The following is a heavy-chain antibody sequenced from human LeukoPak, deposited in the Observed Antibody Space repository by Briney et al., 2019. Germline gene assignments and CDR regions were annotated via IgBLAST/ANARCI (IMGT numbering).Heavy chain of an antibody. D-gene: IGHD3-3*01. V-gene: IGHV3-74*01. Sequence: GGSLRLSCAASGFTFSTYWMHWVRQAPGKGPVWVSRINSDGSSTSYADSVKGRFTISRDNAKNTLYLQINGLRAEDTAVYYCARGLRVASFDYWGQGTLVTVSS. CDR2: INSDGSST. CDR1: GFTFSTYW. CDR3: ARGLRVASFDY. J-gene: IGHJ4*02.